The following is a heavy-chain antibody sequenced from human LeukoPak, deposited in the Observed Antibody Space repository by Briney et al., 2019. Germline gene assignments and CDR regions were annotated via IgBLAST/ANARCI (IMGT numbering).Heavy chain of an antibody. J-gene: IGHJ6*03. Sequence: PSETLSLTCAVYGGSFSGYYWSWIRQPPGKGLEWIGEINHSGSTNYNPSLKSRVTISVDTSKNQFSLKLSSVTAADTAVYYCARAWSSIAAPYYYYMDVWGKGTTVTVSS. CDR1: GGSFSGYY. CDR3: ARAWSSIAAPYYYYMDV. D-gene: IGHD6-6*01. CDR2: INHSGST. V-gene: IGHV4-34*01.